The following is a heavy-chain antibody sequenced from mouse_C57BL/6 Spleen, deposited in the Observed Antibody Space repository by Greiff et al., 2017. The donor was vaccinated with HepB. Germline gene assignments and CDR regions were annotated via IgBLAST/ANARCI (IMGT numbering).Heavy chain of an antibody. CDR1: GYTFTSYT. J-gene: IGHJ3*01. V-gene: IGHV1-4*01. D-gene: IGHD2-3*01. CDR2: ITPSSGYT. CDR3: ARSMDGYYTWFAY. Sequence: VQLQQSGAELARPGASVKMSCKASGYTFTSYTMHWVKHRPGQGLEWIGYITPSSGYTKYNQKFKDKATLTADKSSSTAYMQLSSLTSEDSAVYYCARSMDGYYTWFAYWGQGTLVTVSA.